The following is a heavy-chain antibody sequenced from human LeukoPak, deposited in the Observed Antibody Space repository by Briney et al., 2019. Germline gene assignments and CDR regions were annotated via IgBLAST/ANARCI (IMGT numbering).Heavy chain of an antibody. J-gene: IGHJ3*02. Sequence: SETLSLTCTASGASLSNSQYYWGWIRQPPGKGLEWIGIIYYSGSPYYNPSLKSRVTISIDTSKNQFSLNLDSVTASDTAVFYCARLRARDDTFDIWGQGTMVSVSS. CDR1: GASLSNSQYY. D-gene: IGHD1-1*01. CDR2: IYYSGSP. CDR3: ARLRARDDTFDI. V-gene: IGHV4-39*01.